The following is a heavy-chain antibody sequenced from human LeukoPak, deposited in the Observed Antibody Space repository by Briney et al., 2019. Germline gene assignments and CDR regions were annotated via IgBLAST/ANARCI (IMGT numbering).Heavy chain of an antibody. J-gene: IGHJ6*02. CDR2: RSYDGSNK. CDR1: GFTFSSYA. D-gene: IGHD3-10*01. CDR3: AKEGDRYGSGYYYGMDV. V-gene: IGHV3-30-3*01. Sequence: GGSLRLSCAASGFTFSSYAMHWVRQAPGKGLEWVAVRSYDGSNKYYADSVKGRFTISRDNAKNSLYLQMNSLRAEDTAVYYCAKEGDRYGSGYYYGMDVWGQGTTVTVSS.